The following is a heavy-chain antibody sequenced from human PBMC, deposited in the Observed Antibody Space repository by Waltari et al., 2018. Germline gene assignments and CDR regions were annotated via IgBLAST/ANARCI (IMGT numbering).Heavy chain of an antibody. CDR1: GYTFTSSD. Sequence: QVQLVQTGAEVKKPGASVTVSCKAYGYTFTSSDINWVRQATGQGREWMGWMNPYSGNTGYAQKCQGRVTMTRNTSISTAYMELSSLRSEDTAVYYCARHYGGNHDYWGQGTLVTVSS. D-gene: IGHD4-17*01. J-gene: IGHJ4*02. CDR2: MNPYSGNT. V-gene: IGHV1-8*01. CDR3: ARHYGGNHDY.